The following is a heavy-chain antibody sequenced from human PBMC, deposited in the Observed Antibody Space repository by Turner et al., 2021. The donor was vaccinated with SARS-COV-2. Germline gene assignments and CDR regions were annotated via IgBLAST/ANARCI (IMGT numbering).Heavy chain of an antibody. Sequence: QVQLQESGPGLVKPSETLSLTCSVAGGSISSYFWSWIRQPAGRGLEWIGSSDSSGIINYNPSLKSRVTMSIDTSKNQVSLRLSSVTAADTAVYFCARANEDLTRALDVWGKGTMVTVSA. J-gene: IGHJ3*01. CDR2: SDSSGII. CDR3: ARANEDLTRALDV. V-gene: IGHV4-4*07. CDR1: GGSISSYF. D-gene: IGHD3-16*01.